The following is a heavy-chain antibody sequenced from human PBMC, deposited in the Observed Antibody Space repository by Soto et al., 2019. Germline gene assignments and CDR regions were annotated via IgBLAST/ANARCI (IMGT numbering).Heavy chain of an antibody. D-gene: IGHD2-2*01. J-gene: IGHJ6*03. CDR2: ISGSGGST. V-gene: IGHV3-23*01. Sequence: GGSLRLSCAASGFTFSSYAMSWVRQAPGKGLEWVSAISGSGGSTYYADSVKGRFTISRDNSKNTLYLQMNSLRAEDTAVYYCVGVPAAMLGYYYYYMDVWGKGTTVTVSS. CDR1: GFTFSSYA. CDR3: VGVPAAMLGYYYYYMDV.